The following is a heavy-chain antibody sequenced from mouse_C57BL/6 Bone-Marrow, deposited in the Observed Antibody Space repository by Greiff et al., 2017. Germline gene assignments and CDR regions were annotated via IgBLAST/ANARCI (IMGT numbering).Heavy chain of an antibody. Sequence: VQLQQSDAELVKPGASVKISCKVSGYTFTDHTIHWMKQRPEQGLEWIGYIYPRDGSTKYNEKFKGKATLTADKSSSTAYMQLNSLTSEDSAVYSCAKSGDYESSSWYVDVWGTGTTATVSA. D-gene: IGHD2-4*01. CDR3: AKSGDYESSSWYVDV. CDR2: IYPRDGST. V-gene: IGHV1-78*01. CDR1: GYTFTDHT. J-gene: IGHJ1*03.